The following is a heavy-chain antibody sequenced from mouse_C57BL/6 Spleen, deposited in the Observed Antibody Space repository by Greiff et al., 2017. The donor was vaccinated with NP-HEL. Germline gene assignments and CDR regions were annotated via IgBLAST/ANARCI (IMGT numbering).Heavy chain of an antibody. CDR1: GFTFSSYG. CDR3: ARELGPYYFDY. J-gene: IGHJ2*01. D-gene: IGHD4-1*01. V-gene: IGHV5-6*01. CDR2: ISSGGSYT. Sequence: EVQLVESGGDLVKPGGSLKLSCAASGFTFSSYGMSWVRQTPDKRLEWVATISSGGSYTYYPDSVKGRFTISRDKAKNTLYLQMSGLKSEDTAMYYCARELGPYYFDYWGQGTTLTVSS.